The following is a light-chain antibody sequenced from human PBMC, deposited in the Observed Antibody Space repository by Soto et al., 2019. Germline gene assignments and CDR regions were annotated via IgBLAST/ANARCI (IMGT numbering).Light chain of an antibody. CDR1: SSNIGSNA. V-gene: IGLV1-44*01. CDR2: SNN. CDR3: AAWDGSLNGWV. J-gene: IGLJ3*02. Sequence: QLVLTQPPSASGAPGQRVTISCSGSSSNIGSNAVNWYQHLPGTAPKLLIYSNNQRPSGVPDRFSGSKSGTSASLAISGLQSEDEADYYCAAWDGSLNGWVFGGGTKLTVL.